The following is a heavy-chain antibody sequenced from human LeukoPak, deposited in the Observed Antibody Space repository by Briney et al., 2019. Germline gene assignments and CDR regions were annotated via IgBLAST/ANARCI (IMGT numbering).Heavy chain of an antibody. CDR2: IYSGGST. CDR3: ATDTDNFSSASYVSV. Sequence: PGGSLRLSCAASGFNVNDLYMTWVCQAPGKGLDSASIIYSGGSTSYADSVKGRFTISRDNSKNTLYLQMNSLRAGDTAKYYCATDTDNFSSASYVSVWGKGTTVTVSS. V-gene: IGHV3-53*01. J-gene: IGHJ6*04. CDR1: GFNVNDLY. D-gene: IGHD3-10*01.